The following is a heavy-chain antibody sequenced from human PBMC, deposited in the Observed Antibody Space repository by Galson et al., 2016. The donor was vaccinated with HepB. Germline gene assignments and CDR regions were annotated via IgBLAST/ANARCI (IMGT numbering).Heavy chain of an antibody. CDR3: ARRKFSSSWFDY. CDR1: GYTFTSSV. V-gene: IGHV1-18*01. J-gene: IGHJ4*02. Sequence: SVKVSCKASGYTFTSSVISWVRQAPGQGLEWMGWISAYNGNTNYAQKLQGRVTMTTDTSTSTVYMELSSLRFEDTAVYYCARRKFSSSWFDYWGQGTLVTVSS. CDR2: ISAYNGNT. D-gene: IGHD6-13*01.